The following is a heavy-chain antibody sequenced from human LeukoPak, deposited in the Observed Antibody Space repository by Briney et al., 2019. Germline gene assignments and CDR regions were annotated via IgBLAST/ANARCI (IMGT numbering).Heavy chain of an antibody. CDR3: ARGLGGDLDH. J-gene: IGHJ4*02. Sequence: GGSLRLSCAASGFTFSSYGMSWVRQAPGKGLEWVSAISGSGGSTYYADSVKGRFTISRDNSKNTLYLQMGSLRAEDMAVYYCARGLGGDLDHWGQGTLVTVSS. CDR2: ISGSGGST. D-gene: IGHD1-26*01. V-gene: IGHV3-23*01. CDR1: GFTFSSYG.